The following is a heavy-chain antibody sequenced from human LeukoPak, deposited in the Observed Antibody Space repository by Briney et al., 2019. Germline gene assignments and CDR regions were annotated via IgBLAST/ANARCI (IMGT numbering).Heavy chain of an antibody. CDR3: ASGRTTVKPFDY. Sequence: PGGSLRLSCAASGFTFSSYAMHWVRQAPGKGLEWVAVISYDGSNKYYADSVKGRFTISRDNSKNTLYLQMNSLRAEDTAVYYCASGRTTVKPFDYWGQGTLVTVSS. CDR2: ISYDGSNK. J-gene: IGHJ4*02. CDR1: GFTFSSYA. D-gene: IGHD4-17*01. V-gene: IGHV3-30-3*01.